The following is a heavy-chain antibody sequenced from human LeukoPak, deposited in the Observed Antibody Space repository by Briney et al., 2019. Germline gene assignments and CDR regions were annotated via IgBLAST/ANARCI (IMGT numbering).Heavy chain of an antibody. D-gene: IGHD6-6*01. CDR1: GFTFSSYG. J-gene: IGHJ4*02. Sequence: GGSLRLSCAASGFTFSSYGMHWVRQAPGKGLEWVAVIWYDGSNKYYADSVKGRFTISRDNSKNTLYLQMNSLRAEDTALYYCAKGQLVRGEFDYWGQGALVTVSS. CDR2: IWYDGSNK. V-gene: IGHV3-33*06. CDR3: AKGQLVRGEFDY.